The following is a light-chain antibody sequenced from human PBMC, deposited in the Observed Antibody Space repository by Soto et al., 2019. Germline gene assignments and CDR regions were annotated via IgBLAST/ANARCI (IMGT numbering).Light chain of an antibody. Sequence: QSVLTQPASVSGSPGQSITISCTGTSSDVGGYNYVSWYQQHPGKAPKLMIYDVSNRPSGVSNRFSGSESGNTASLTISGLQAEDDADYYCSSYTSSRALFGGGTKLTVL. CDR3: SSYTSSRAL. J-gene: IGLJ2*01. CDR2: DVS. CDR1: SSDVGGYNY. V-gene: IGLV2-14*01.